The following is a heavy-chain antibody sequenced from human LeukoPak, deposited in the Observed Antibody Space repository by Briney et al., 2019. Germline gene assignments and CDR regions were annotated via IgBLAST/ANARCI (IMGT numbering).Heavy chain of an antibody. J-gene: IGHJ4*02. Sequence: GGSLRLSCAVSGFTFSSYSMNWVRQAPGKGLEWVSFISTSSSYIYYADSVKGRFTISRDNSKNTLYLQMNSLRAEDTAVYYCAKVDSSGWPQRYYFDYWGQGTLVTVSS. CDR3: AKVDSSGWPQRYYFDY. V-gene: IGHV3-21*04. CDR2: ISTSSSYI. D-gene: IGHD6-19*01. CDR1: GFTFSSYS.